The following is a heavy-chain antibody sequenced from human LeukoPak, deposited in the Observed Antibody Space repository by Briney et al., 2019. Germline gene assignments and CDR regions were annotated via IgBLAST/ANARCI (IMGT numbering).Heavy chain of an antibody. J-gene: IGHJ5*02. V-gene: IGHV3-30*18. Sequence: GGSLRLSCVGSGFTFSRYAMHWVRQAPGKGLEWVALISFDGSVKYFADSVTGRFTISRDNSMNTLYLQMSSLRLEDTAVYYCGKESASSGWNWIDAWGQGSLVTVSS. CDR1: GFTFSRYA. D-gene: IGHD6-19*01. CDR3: GKESASSGWNWIDA. CDR2: ISFDGSVK.